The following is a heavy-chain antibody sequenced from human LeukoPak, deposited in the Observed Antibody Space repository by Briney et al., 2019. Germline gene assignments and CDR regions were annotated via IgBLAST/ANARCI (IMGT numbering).Heavy chain of an antibody. CDR2: ISASGGHT. J-gene: IGHJ4*02. Sequence: GGSLRLSCAASGFTFSSCAMSWVRQAPGKGLEWVSGISASGGHTFYADSVKGRFSISRDNSKNTLYLQMNSLRAEDTAVYYCARGTMFPYYFDYWGQGTLVTVSS. D-gene: IGHD3-10*02. CDR1: GFTFSSCA. CDR3: ARGTMFPYYFDY. V-gene: IGHV3-23*01.